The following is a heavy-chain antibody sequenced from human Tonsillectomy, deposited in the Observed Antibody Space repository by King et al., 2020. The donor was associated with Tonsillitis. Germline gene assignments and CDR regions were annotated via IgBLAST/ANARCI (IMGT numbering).Heavy chain of an antibody. Sequence: VQLVESGGGLVQPGGSLRLSCAASGFTFSSYAMSWVRQAPGKGLEWVSTISGSGGITYYADSVKGRFTISRDNSKNTLYLQMNSLRAEDTAVYYCAKTGRGYSYAIDYWVQGTLVTVSS. D-gene: IGHD5-18*01. CDR1: GFTFSSYA. CDR3: AKTGRGYSYAIDY. CDR2: ISGSGGIT. V-gene: IGHV3-23*04. J-gene: IGHJ4*02.